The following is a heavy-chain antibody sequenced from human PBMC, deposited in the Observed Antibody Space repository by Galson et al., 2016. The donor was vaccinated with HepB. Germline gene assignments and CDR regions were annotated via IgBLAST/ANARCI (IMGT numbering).Heavy chain of an antibody. Sequence: SLRLSCAASGFTFITYAMHWVRQAPGKGLEYVSAVSSNGGSTYYADSVKGRFTISRDDSKNTLYLQMSSLRAEDTATYYCVKGGIAAAGRFLAFDIWGQGTMVTVSS. CDR2: VSSNGGST. V-gene: IGHV3-64D*06. CDR3: VKGGIAAAGRFLAFDI. CDR1: GFTFITYA. J-gene: IGHJ3*02. D-gene: IGHD6-13*01.